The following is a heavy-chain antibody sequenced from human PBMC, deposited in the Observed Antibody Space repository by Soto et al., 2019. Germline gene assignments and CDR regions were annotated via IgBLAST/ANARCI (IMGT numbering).Heavy chain of an antibody. CDR1: GFTVSSNY. Sequence: GSLRLSCAASGFTVSSNYMSWVRQAPGKGLEWVSVIYSGGSTYYADSVKGRFTISRDNSKNTLYLQMNSLRAEDTAVYYCARGSYSYGFGDWYFDLWGRGTLVTVSS. CDR3: ARGSYSYGFGDWYFDL. J-gene: IGHJ2*01. V-gene: IGHV3-53*01. D-gene: IGHD5-18*01. CDR2: IYSGGST.